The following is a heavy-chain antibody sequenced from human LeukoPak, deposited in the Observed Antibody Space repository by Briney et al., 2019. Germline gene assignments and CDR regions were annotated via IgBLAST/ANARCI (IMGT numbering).Heavy chain of an antibody. D-gene: IGHD1-26*01. CDR1: GGSISSGGYY. J-gene: IGHJ3*02. V-gene: IGHV4-61*08. Sequence: PSQTLSLTCTVSGGSISSGGYYWSWIRQPPGTGLEWIGYIYYSGSTNYNPSLKSRVTISVDTSKNQFSLKLSSVTAADTAVYYCARVGWAIRRAFDIWGQGTMVTVSS. CDR2: IYYSGST. CDR3: ARVGWAIRRAFDI.